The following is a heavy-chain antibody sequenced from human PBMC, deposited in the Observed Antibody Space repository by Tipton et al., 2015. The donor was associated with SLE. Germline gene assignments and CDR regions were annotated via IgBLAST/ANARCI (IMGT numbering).Heavy chain of an antibody. J-gene: IGHJ4*02. Sequence: GSLRLSCAASGFTFDDYTMHWVRQVPGKGLEWVSLISRDGGSTYYADSVKGRFTISRDNSENSLHQQMNSLRTEDTALYYCAKGDSGPYCSSIRCPFDYWGQGTLVTVSS. V-gene: IGHV3-43*01. D-gene: IGHD2-2*01. CDR1: GFTFDDYT. CDR2: ISRDGGST. CDR3: AKGDSGPYCSSIRCPFDY.